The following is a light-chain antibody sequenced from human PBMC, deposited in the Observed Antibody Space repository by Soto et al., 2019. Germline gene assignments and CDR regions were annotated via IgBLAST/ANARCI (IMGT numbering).Light chain of an antibody. CDR1: QSVSSN. Sequence: DIVMTQSPGTLSVSPGERATLSCRASQSVSSNLAWYQQKPGQAPRLLIYGPSTRATGIPARFSGSGSGTEFTLTITSLQSEDFAVYYCQQYNNWPRTFGQGTKVEIK. CDR2: GPS. J-gene: IGKJ1*01. CDR3: QQYNNWPRT. V-gene: IGKV3-15*01.